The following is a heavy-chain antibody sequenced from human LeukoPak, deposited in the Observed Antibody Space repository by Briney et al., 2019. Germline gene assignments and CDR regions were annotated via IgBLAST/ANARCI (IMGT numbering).Heavy chain of an antibody. CDR3: AKGLDSRRELAPFYY. Sequence: GGSLSLSCAASGFTFSSYGMHWVGQAPGKGLEWVAVISYDGTNKYYADSVRGRFTISRDNSKNTLYLQMNSLRAEDTAVYYCAKGLDSRRELAPFYYWGQGTLVTVSS. CDR2: ISYDGTNK. V-gene: IGHV3-30*18. D-gene: IGHD1-26*01. J-gene: IGHJ4*02. CDR1: GFTFSSYG.